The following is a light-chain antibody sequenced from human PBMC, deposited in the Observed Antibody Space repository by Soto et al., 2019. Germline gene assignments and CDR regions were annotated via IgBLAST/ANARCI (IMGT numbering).Light chain of an antibody. Sequence: EIVLTQSPGTLSLSPGERVTLSCRASPSVSSSYLAWYQQKPGQAPRLLFYGASRRATGIPDRFSGSGSGTDFILTISRLEPEDFALYYCGQFVSSPPRTFGQGTKVEIK. CDR1: PSVSSSY. CDR2: GAS. J-gene: IGKJ1*01. CDR3: GQFVSSPPRT. V-gene: IGKV3-20*01.